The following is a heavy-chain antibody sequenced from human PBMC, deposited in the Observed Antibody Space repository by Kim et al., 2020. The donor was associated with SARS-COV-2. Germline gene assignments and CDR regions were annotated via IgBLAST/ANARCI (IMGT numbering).Heavy chain of an antibody. D-gene: IGHD3-10*01. J-gene: IGHJ4*02. Sequence: PVKGRFTISRDDSKNTLYLQMNSLKTEDTAVYYCTTDPRSITMVRGDFDYWGQGTLVTVSS. CDR3: TTDPRSITMVRGDFDY. V-gene: IGHV3-15*01.